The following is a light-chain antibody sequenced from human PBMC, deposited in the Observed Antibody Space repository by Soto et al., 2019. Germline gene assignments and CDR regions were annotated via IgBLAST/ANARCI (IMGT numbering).Light chain of an antibody. J-gene: IGLJ1*01. CDR1: SSDVGGYNY. CDR2: EVS. CDR3: SSYAGSNNAYV. Sequence: QSALTQPPSASGSPGQSVTISCTGTSSDVGGYNYVSWYQQHPGKAPKLMIYEVSKRPSGVPDRFSGSKPGNTASLTVSGLQAEDEADYYCSSYAGSNNAYVFGTGTKVTVL. V-gene: IGLV2-8*01.